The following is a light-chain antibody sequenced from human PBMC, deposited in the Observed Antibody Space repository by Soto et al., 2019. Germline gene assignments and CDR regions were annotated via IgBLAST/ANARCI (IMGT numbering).Light chain of an antibody. Sequence: DIRMTQSQSSLSASVGDRVTIACRARQGISNYLAWYQQKPGKVPKLLIYAASTLQSGVPSRFSGSGSVTDFPLTISSLHPEDVATYYFQKDNSSPMTFGQRTKVQIK. J-gene: IGKJ1*01. CDR3: QKDNSSPMT. CDR1: QGISNY. V-gene: IGKV1-27*01. CDR2: AAS.